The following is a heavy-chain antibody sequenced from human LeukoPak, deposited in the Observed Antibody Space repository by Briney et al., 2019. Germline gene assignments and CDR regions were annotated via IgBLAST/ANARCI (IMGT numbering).Heavy chain of an antibody. CDR1: GFTFSSYG. CDR2: INTSGGST. V-gene: IGHV3-23*01. D-gene: IGHD2-15*01. Sequence: PGGSLRLSCAASGFTFSSYGMSWVRQAPGKGLEWVSAINTSGGSTYYADSVKGRFTISRDNSKSTLYLQMNSLRAEDTAIYYCAKNGDRGAYCSGGSCYPYFYYYMDVWGKGTTVTISS. CDR3: AKNGDRGAYCSGGSCYPYFYYYMDV. J-gene: IGHJ6*03.